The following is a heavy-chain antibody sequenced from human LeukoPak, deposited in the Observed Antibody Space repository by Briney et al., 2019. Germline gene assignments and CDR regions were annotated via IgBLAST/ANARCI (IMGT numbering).Heavy chain of an antibody. CDR2: TYYRSKWYN. CDR3: ARGDIAVDY. CDR1: GDSVSR. V-gene: IGHV6-1*01. Sequence: SQTLSLTCAISGDSVSRIRQSPSRGLEWLGRTYYRSKWYNNYAVSVKSRVTINPDTSKNQFSLQLNSVTPEDTAVYYCARGDIAVDYWGQGTLVTVSS. D-gene: IGHD5-12*01. J-gene: IGHJ4*02.